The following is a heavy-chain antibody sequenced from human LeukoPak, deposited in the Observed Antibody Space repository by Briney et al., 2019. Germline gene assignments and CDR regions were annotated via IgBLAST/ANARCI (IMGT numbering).Heavy chain of an antibody. V-gene: IGHV3-66*01. CDR1: GFTVSSNY. CDR3: ARAPPGYCSGGSCSRPLDL. D-gene: IGHD2-15*01. CDR2: LYSGGDS. J-gene: IGHJ5*02. Sequence: TGGSLRLSCADPGFTVSSNYMSWVRQAPGKGLEWVSVLYSGGDSYYADSVKGRFTISRANSKNTLYLQMNSLRAEDTAVYYCARAPPGYCSGGSCSRPLDLWGQGTLVTVSS.